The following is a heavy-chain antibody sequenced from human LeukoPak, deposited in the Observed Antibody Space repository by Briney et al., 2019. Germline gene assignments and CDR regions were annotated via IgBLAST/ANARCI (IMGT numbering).Heavy chain of an antibody. CDR2: INPNSGGT. V-gene: IGHV1-2*04. CDR3: ARGAVAGTDY. CDR1: GYTFTSYA. D-gene: IGHD6-19*01. J-gene: IGHJ4*02. Sequence: ASVKVSCKASGYTFTSYAMNWVRQAPGQGLEWMGWINPNSGGTNYAQKFQGWVTMTRDTSISTAYMELSRLRSDDTAVYYCARGAVAGTDYWGQGTLVTVSS.